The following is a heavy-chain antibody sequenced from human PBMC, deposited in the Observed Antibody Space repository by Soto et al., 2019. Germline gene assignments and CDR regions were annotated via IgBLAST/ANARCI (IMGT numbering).Heavy chain of an antibody. Sequence: PGGSLRLSCAASGFTFSSYSMNWVLQAPGKGLEWVSSISSSSSYIYYADSVKGRFTISRDNAKNSLYLQMNSLRAEDTAVYYCARDVTAFAFDIWGQGTMVTVAS. D-gene: IGHD5-18*01. CDR3: ARDVTAFAFDI. CDR2: ISSSSSYI. J-gene: IGHJ3*02. CDR1: GFTFSSYS. V-gene: IGHV3-21*01.